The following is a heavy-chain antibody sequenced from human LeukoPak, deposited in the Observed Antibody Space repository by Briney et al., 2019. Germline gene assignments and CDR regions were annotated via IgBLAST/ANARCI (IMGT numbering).Heavy chain of an antibody. V-gene: IGHV1-24*01. CDR1: GYTLTELS. J-gene: IGHJ4*02. D-gene: IGHD3-3*01. CDR2: FDPEDGET. Sequence: ASVKVSCKVSGYTLTELSMHWVRQAPGKGLEWMGGFDPEDGETIYAQKFQGRVTMTEDTSTDTAYMELSSLRSEDTAVYYCATDRTYYDFWSGYFNHWGQGTLVTVSS. CDR3: ATDRTYYDFWSGYFNH.